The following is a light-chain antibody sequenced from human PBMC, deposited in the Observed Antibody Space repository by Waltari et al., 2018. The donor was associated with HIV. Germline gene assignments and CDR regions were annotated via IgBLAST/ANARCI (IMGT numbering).Light chain of an antibody. V-gene: IGKV1-39*01. CDR1: QDISNN. Sequence: DIQLTQSPSPLSASVGDRVTITCRASQDISNNLHRYQQESGKAPKVLVYSASSLQSGVPSRFSGSGSGTHFTLTINGLQPEDFATYYCQQSHSAPLTFGPGTKLDIK. CDR3: QQSHSAPLT. J-gene: IGKJ3*01. CDR2: SAS.